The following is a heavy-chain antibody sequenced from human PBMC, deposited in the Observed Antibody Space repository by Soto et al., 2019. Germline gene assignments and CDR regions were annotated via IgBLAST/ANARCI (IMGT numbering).Heavy chain of an antibody. CDR3: ARQPYTSSWYNWFDP. V-gene: IGHV4-39*01. Sequence: SETLSLTCSVSGGSISSSSYYWGWIRQFPGRGLEWIGSMFYTGSTYRNPSLRRRVTISVDRSKNQFSLQLSSVTAADTAVYYCARQPYTSSWYNWFDPWGQGTLVTVSS. D-gene: IGHD6-13*01. J-gene: IGHJ5*02. CDR2: MFYTGST. CDR1: GGSISSSSYY.